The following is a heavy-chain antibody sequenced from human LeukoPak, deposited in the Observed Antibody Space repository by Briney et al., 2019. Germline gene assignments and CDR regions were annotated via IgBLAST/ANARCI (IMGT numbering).Heavy chain of an antibody. CDR1: GFTFSNYG. Sequence: GGSLRLSCVASGFTFSNYGMHWVCQVPGKGLEWVAAIWFDGIRKYYADSVKGRLTISRDNSKNTLYLQMNTLRGEDTAVYYCARDLEDSSPLGAFDMWGQGTMVTVSS. CDR2: IWFDGIRK. V-gene: IGHV3-33*01. J-gene: IGHJ3*02. CDR3: ARDLEDSSPLGAFDM. D-gene: IGHD3-22*01.